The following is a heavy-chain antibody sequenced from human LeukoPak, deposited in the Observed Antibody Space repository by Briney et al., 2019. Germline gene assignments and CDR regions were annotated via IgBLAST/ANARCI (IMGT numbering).Heavy chain of an antibody. V-gene: IGHV3-30*04. Sequence: PGGSLRLSCAASGFTFSSYAMHWVRQAPGKGLEWVAVISYDGSNKYYADSVKGRFTISRDNSKNTLYLQMNSLRAEDTAVYYCARDQTPLRLRWYFDYWGQGTLVTVSS. CDR2: ISYDGSNK. D-gene: IGHD4-23*01. CDR3: ARDQTPLRLRWYFDY. CDR1: GFTFSSYA. J-gene: IGHJ4*02.